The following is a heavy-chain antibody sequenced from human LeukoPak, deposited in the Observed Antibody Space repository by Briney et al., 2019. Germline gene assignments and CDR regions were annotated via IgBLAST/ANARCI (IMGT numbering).Heavy chain of an antibody. Sequence: SETLSLTCTVSGGSISNYYWSWIRQPAGKGLEWIGRIYTSGTTHYNPSLKSRVTMSVDTSKNQFSLTAADTAVYYCARFSSIAAAFGYWGLGTLVTVSS. CDR2: IYTSGTT. V-gene: IGHV4-4*07. CDR3: ARFSSIAAAFGY. J-gene: IGHJ4*02. CDR1: GGSISNYY. D-gene: IGHD6-13*01.